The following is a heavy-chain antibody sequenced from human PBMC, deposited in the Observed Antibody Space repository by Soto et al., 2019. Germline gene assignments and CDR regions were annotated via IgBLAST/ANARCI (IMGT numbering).Heavy chain of an antibody. CDR1: GGSFSGYY. J-gene: IGHJ5*02. CDR3: ARSPPSNMVRGVSNWFDP. Sequence: QVQLQQWGAGLLKPSETLSLTCAVYGGSFSGYYWSWIRQPPGKGLEWIGEINHSGSTNYNPSRKRRITISVETDKNQFSLKLSSVTSADTAVSYCARSPPSNMVRGVSNWFDPWGQGSLVTVSS. D-gene: IGHD3-10*01. V-gene: IGHV4-34*01. CDR2: INHSGST.